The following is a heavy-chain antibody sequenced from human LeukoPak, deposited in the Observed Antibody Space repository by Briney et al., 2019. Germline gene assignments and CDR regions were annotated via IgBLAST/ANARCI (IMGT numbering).Heavy chain of an antibody. CDR2: ISSSSSYI. CDR3: ARVERGHRDGHNKQDY. Sequence: PGGSLRLSCAASGFTFSSYSMNWVRQAPGKGLEWVSSISSSSSYIYYADSVKGRFTISRDNAKNSLYLQMNSLRAEDTAVYYCARVERGHRDGHNKQDYWGQGTLVTVSS. V-gene: IGHV3-21*01. J-gene: IGHJ4*02. CDR1: GFTFSSYS. D-gene: IGHD5-24*01.